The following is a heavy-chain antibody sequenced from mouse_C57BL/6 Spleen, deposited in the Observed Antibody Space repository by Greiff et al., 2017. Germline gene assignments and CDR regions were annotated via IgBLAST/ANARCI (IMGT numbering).Heavy chain of an antibody. CDR1: GYTFTSYD. CDR3: APWLLHLNFDG. Sequence: VQLQQSGPELVKPGASVKLSCKASGYTFTSYDINWVKQRPSQGLEWIGWIYPRDGSTKYNAKLTSKATLTVDKSSSTAYMELHSLTSEDAAVYFYAPWLLHLNFDGWGTGTTVTVSS. D-gene: IGHD2-3*01. J-gene: IGHJ1*03. V-gene: IGHV1-85*01. CDR2: IYPRDGST.